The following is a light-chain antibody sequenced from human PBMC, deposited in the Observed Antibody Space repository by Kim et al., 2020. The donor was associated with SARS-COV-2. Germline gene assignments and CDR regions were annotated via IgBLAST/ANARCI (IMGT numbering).Light chain of an antibody. CDR1: QSISSY. J-gene: IGKJ2*01. V-gene: IGKV1-39*01. CDR3: QQSYSTLPYT. Sequence: SVGDRVTITCRESQSISSYLNWYQQKPGKAPKLLIYAASSLQSGVPSRFSGSGSGTDFTLTISSLQPEDFATYYCQQSYSTLPYTFGQGTKLEI. CDR2: AAS.